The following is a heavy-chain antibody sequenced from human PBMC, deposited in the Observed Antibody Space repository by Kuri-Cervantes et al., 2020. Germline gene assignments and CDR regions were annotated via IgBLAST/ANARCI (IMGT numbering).Heavy chain of an antibody. Sequence: ASVKVSCKVSGYTLTELSMHWVRQAPGKGLEWMGWISAYNGNTNYAQKLQGRVTMTTDTSTSTAYMELRSLRSDDTAVYYCARDRHSGSWYADIPFDYWGQGTLVTVSS. CDR2: ISAYNGNT. J-gene: IGHJ4*02. V-gene: IGHV1-18*01. D-gene: IGHD6-13*01. CDR3: ARDRHSGSWYADIPFDY. CDR1: GYTLTELS.